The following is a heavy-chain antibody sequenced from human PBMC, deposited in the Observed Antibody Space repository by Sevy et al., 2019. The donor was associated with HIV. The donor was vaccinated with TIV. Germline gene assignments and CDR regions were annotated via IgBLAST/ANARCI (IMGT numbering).Heavy chain of an antibody. J-gene: IGHJ5*02. CDR2: ISSSSSYI. Sequence: GGSLRLSCAASGFTFSSYSMNWVRQAPGKGLEWVSSISSSSSYIYYADSVKGRFTISRDNAKNSLYLQMNSLRAEDTPVYYCARDSHTYCGGDCYGHWFDPWGQGTLVTVSS. CDR3: ARDSHTYCGGDCYGHWFDP. CDR1: GFTFSSYS. V-gene: IGHV3-21*01. D-gene: IGHD2-21*02.